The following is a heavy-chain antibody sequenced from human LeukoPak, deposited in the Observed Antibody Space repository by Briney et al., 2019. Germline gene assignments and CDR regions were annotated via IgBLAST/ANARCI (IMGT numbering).Heavy chain of an antibody. D-gene: IGHD3-22*01. Sequence: PGGSLRLSCAASGFTFSIYGMHWVRQAPGKGLEWVAVIWNDGSNKYYADSVKGRFTISRDNSKNTLYLQMNSLRAEDTAVYYCAKRKRYDSSGYQVYYFDYWGQGTLVTVSS. J-gene: IGHJ4*02. CDR3: AKRKRYDSSGYQVYYFDY. CDR2: IWNDGSNK. V-gene: IGHV3-33*06. CDR1: GFTFSIYG.